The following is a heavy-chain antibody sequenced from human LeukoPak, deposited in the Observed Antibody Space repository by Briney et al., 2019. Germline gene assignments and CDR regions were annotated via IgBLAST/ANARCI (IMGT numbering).Heavy chain of an antibody. Sequence: GGSLRLSCAASGFTFSSYGMHWVRQAPGKGREWVAVIWYDGSNKYYADSVKGRFTISRDNSKNTLYLQMNSLRAEDTAVYYCARDQHLFDYWGQGTLVTVSS. V-gene: IGHV3-33*01. J-gene: IGHJ4*02. CDR2: IWYDGSNK. CDR3: ARDQHLFDY. CDR1: GFTFSSYG.